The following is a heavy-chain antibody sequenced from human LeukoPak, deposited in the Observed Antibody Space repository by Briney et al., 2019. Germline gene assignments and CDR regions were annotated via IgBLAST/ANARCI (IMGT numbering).Heavy chain of an antibody. J-gene: IGHJ4*02. CDR3: ARFFGKGYQLPPFDY. Sequence: ASVKVSRKASGYTFTGYYMHWVRQAPGQGLEWMGWINPNSGGTNYAQKFQDRVTMTRDTSISTAYMELSRLRSDDTAVYYCARFFGKGYQLPPFDYWGQGTLVTVSS. V-gene: IGHV1-2*02. D-gene: IGHD2-2*01. CDR2: INPNSGGT. CDR1: GYTFTGYY.